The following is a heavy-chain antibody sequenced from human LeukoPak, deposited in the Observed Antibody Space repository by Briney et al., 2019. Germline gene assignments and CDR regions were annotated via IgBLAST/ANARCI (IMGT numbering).Heavy chain of an antibody. CDR3: ARGPACSVGNCRPFDF. Sequence: SETLSLTCGVSDGSFRGYYWSWIRRPPGKGLEWIGEINHRGSTNYIASLKSRLTITVDTSRKQFSLNLSSVSAADTAVYYCARGPACSVGNCRPFDFWGQGILVTVSS. D-gene: IGHD2-15*01. CDR2: INHRGST. CDR1: DGSFRGYY. V-gene: IGHV4-34*01. J-gene: IGHJ4*02.